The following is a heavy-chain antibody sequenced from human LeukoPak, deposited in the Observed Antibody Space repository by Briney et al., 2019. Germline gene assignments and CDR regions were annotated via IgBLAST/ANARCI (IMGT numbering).Heavy chain of an antibody. CDR2: IYWDDDK. CDR3: ALRPKSGANWFDP. J-gene: IGHJ5*02. V-gene: IGHV2-5*02. Sequence: SGPTLVKPTQTLTLTCTFSGFSLSPSGVGVGWIRQPPVKALEWLALIYWDDDKLYSPSLKHRLTITQDTSKNQVVLTMATLDPVDTATYFCALRPKSGANWFDPWGQGTPVTVSS. D-gene: IGHD1-26*01. CDR1: GFSLSPSGVG.